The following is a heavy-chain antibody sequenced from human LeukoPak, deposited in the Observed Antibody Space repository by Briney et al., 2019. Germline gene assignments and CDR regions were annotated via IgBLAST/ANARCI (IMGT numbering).Heavy chain of an antibody. J-gene: IGHJ4*02. Sequence: GGSLRLSCAASGFTFSSYGMHWVRQAPGKGLEWVAVIWYDGSNKYYADSVKGRFTISRDNSKNTLYLQMNSLRAEDTAVYYCAGAQTSGWWGFDYWGQGTLVTVSS. CDR3: AGAQTSGWWGFDY. V-gene: IGHV3-33*01. D-gene: IGHD2-15*01. CDR1: GFTFSSYG. CDR2: IWYDGSNK.